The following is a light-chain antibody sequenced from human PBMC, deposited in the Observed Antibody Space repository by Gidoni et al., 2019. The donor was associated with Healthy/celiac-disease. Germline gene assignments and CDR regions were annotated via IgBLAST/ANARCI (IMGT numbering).Light chain of an antibody. V-gene: IGKV1-9*01. CDR1: QGISSY. J-gene: IGKJ2*04. CDR2: GAS. Sequence: DIQLTQSPSFLSASVGDRVPSTCRVSQGISSYLAWYQQKPGKAPKLLNYGASTLQSGVPSRFSGSGSGTEFTLTISSLQPEDFATYYCQQLNSYPCSFGQGTKLVIK. CDR3: QQLNSYPCS.